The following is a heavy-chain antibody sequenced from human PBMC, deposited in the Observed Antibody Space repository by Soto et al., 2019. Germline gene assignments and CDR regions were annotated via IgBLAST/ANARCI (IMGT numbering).Heavy chain of an antibody. CDR2: INHSGSS. D-gene: IGHD3-10*01. J-gene: IGHJ6*02. CDR3: ARGEITLLGGMDV. V-gene: IGHV4-34*01. Sequence: PSETLSLTCTFAGGSFRGYYWGLVRQPPGKGLEWIGEINHSGSSNYHPSLKGRVTISVATSKNQFSLTVNSVTPADTAVYYCARGEITLLGGMDVWGQGTTVTLSS. CDR1: GGSFRGYY.